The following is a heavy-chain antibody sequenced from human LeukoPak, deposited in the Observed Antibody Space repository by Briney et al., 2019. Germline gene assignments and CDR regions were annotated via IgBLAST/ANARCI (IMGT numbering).Heavy chain of an antibody. D-gene: IGHD3-9*01. CDR3: ARHLDDILFYY. Sequence: SETLSLTCTVSGGSISSYYWSWIRQPPGKGLEWIGYIYYSGSTNYNPSLKSRVTISVDTSKIQFFLRLSSVAAADTAVYYCARHLDDILFYYWGQGTLVTVSS. V-gene: IGHV4-59*01. CDR2: IYYSGST. J-gene: IGHJ4*02. CDR1: GGSISSYY.